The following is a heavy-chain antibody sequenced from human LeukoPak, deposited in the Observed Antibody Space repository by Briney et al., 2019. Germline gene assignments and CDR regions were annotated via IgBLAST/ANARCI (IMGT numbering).Heavy chain of an antibody. D-gene: IGHD3-10*01. CDR2: ISAYNGNT. CDR1: GYTFTSYG. V-gene: IGHV1-18*01. J-gene: IGHJ4*02. CDR3: ARSGAFGFGVYFDF. Sequence: ASVKVSCKASGYTFTSYGISWVRQAPGQGLEWMGWISAYNGNTNYAQRLQGRVTMTTDTSTNTAYMELRSLRSGDTAVYYCARSGAFGFGVYFDFWGQGTLVTVSS.